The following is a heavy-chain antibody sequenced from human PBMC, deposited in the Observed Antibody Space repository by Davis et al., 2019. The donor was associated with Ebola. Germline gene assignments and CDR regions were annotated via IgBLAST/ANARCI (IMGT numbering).Heavy chain of an antibody. D-gene: IGHD2-21*02. CDR1: GIPLSATTVG. V-gene: IGHV2-5*02. Sequence: SGPTLAKPTHTLTLTCTFSGIPLSATTVGVAWIRQPPGKALEWLALIYWGGDKRYSPSLRTRLTIIKDTSKSQVVLTMTNMGPVDTATYYCAHVADGYSVRFEYWGQGTPVTVSS. J-gene: IGHJ4*02. CDR3: AHVADGYSVRFEY. CDR2: IYWGGDK.